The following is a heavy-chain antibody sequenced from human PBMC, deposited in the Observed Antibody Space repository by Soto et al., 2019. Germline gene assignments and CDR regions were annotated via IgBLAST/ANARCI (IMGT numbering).Heavy chain of an antibody. D-gene: IGHD1-7*01. Sequence: QVQLVESGGGVVQPGRSLRLSCAASGFTFSSYGMHWVRQAPGKGLEWVAVIWYDGSNKYYADSVKGRFTISRDNSKNTLYLQMNSLRAEDTAVYYCARARLELRAFDIWGQGTMVTVSS. CDR3: ARARLELRAFDI. V-gene: IGHV3-30*19. J-gene: IGHJ3*02. CDR2: IWYDGSNK. CDR1: GFTFSSYG.